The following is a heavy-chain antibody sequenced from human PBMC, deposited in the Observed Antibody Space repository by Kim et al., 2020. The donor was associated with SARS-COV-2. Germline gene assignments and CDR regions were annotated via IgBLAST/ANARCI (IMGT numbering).Heavy chain of an antibody. Sequence: GGSLRLSCAASGFTFSSYAMHWVRQAPGKGLEWVAVISYDGSNKYYADSVKGRFTISRDNSKNTLYLQMNSLRAEDTAVYYCARDNSEIAVTSFDYWGQGTLVTVSS. CDR2: ISYDGSNK. CDR3: ARDNSEIAVTSFDY. CDR1: GFTFSSYA. V-gene: IGHV3-30-3*01. J-gene: IGHJ4*02. D-gene: IGHD5-18*01.